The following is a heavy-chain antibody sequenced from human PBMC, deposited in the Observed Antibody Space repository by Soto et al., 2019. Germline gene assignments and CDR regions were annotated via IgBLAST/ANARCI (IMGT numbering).Heavy chain of an antibody. CDR2: IIPIFGTA. CDR3: ARDPLTYYYDSSGWASGAFDI. CDR1: GGTFSSYA. Sequence: GASVKVSCKASGGTFSSYAISWVRQAPGQGLEWMGGIIPIFGTANYAQKFQGRVTITADESTSTAYMELSSLRSEDTAVYYCARDPLTYYYDSSGWASGAFDIWGQGXMVTV. D-gene: IGHD3-22*01. J-gene: IGHJ3*02. V-gene: IGHV1-69*13.